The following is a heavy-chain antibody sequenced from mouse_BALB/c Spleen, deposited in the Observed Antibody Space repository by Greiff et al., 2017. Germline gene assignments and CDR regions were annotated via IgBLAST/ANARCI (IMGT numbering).Heavy chain of an antibody. D-gene: IGHD2-4*01. CDR3: ARDAGSYYDDYYAMDY. V-gene: IGHV2-9*02. CDR1: GFSLTSYG. Sequence: VKLMESGPGLVAPSQSLSITCTVSGFSLTSYGVHWVRQPPGKGLEWLGVIWAGGSTNYNSALMSRLSISKDNSKSQVFLKMNSLQTDDTAMYYCARDAGSYYDDYYAMDYWGQGTSVTVSS. J-gene: IGHJ4*01. CDR2: IWAGGST.